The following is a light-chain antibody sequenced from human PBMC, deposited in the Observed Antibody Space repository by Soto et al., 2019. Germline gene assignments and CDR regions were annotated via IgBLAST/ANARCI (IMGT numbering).Light chain of an antibody. V-gene: IGLV2-14*01. CDR1: SGDIGSYNR. J-gene: IGLJ1*01. CDR2: EVT. CDR3: SSYTNINTRACV. Sequence: QSALTQPASVSGSPGQSITISCTGTSGDIGSYNRVSWYQQHPGKAPKLIIYEVTDRPSGVSNRFSGSKSGNTASLTISGLQAEAEAEYYCSSYTNINTRACVFGTGTKV.